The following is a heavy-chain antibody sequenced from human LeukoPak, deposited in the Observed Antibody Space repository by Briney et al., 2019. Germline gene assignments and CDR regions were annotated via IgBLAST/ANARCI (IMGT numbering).Heavy chain of an antibody. D-gene: IGHD1-7*01. J-gene: IGHJ4*02. CDR1: GFTFSSYG. Sequence: GGSLRLSCAASGFTFSSYGMHWVRQAPGKGLEWVAFIRYDGSNKYYADSVKGRFTISRDNSKNTLYLQMNSLRAEDTAVYYCARDPTKTGTTYNYWGQGTLVTVSS. V-gene: IGHV3-30*02. CDR2: IRYDGSNK. CDR3: ARDPTKTGTTYNY.